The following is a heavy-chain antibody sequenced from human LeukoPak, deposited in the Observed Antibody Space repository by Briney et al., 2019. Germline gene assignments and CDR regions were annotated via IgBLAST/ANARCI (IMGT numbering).Heavy chain of an antibody. Sequence: GGSLRLSCAAFGFTFSSYEMNWVRQAPGKGLEWVAVVSYDGSYKYYADSVKGRFTISRDNSKNTLYLQMNSLRAEDTAVYYCARAPGYGAAYYFDYWGQGTLVTVSS. CDR3: ARAPGYGAAYYFDY. CDR2: VSYDGSYK. V-gene: IGHV3-30-3*01. D-gene: IGHD1-1*01. CDR1: GFTFSSYE. J-gene: IGHJ4*02.